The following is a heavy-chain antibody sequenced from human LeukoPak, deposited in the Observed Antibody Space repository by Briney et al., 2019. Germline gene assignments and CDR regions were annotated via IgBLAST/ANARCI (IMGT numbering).Heavy chain of an antibody. Sequence: GGSLRLSCAASGFTFSSYSMNWVRQAPGKGLEWVSSISSSSSYIYYADSVKGRFTISRDNAKNSLYLQVNSLRAEDTAVYYCARDARAAAGTFPLDYWGQGTLVTVSS. D-gene: IGHD6-13*01. CDR1: GFTFSSYS. J-gene: IGHJ4*02. CDR3: ARDARAAAGTFPLDY. CDR2: ISSSSSYI. V-gene: IGHV3-21*01.